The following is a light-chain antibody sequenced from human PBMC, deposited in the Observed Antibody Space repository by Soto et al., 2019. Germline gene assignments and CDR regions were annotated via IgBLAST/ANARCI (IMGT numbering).Light chain of an antibody. J-gene: IGKJ4*01. Sequence: DVQMTQAPSSLSASVGDRVTITCRASPGISNYLAWYQQKPGKVPKILIYAASILQSGVPSRFSGRGSGTDFTLTISSLQPEAVATYYCQKYNSAPRSFGGGNKVEIK. CDR2: AAS. CDR1: PGISNY. V-gene: IGKV1-27*01. CDR3: QKYNSAPRS.